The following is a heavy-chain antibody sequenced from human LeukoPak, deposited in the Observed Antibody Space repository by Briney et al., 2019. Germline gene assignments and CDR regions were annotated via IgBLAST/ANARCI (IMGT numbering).Heavy chain of an antibody. CDR1: GFTFSDYY. CDR3: ARTLYRPTVWLEY. D-gene: IGHD3-9*01. V-gene: IGHV3-11*01. Sequence: GGSLRLSCAASGFTFSDYYMSWIRQAPGKGLEWVSYISSSGSTIYYADSVKGRFTISRDNAKNSLYLQMNSLRAEDTAVYYCARTLYRPTVWLEYWGQGTLVTVSS. CDR2: ISSSGSTI. J-gene: IGHJ4*02.